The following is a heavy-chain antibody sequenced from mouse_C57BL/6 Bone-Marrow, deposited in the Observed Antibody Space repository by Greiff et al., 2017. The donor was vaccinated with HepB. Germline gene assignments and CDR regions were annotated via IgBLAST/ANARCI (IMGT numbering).Heavy chain of an antibody. D-gene: IGHD1-1*01. Sequence: VQLVESGPGLVQPSQSLSITCTVSGFSLTSYGVHWVRQSPGKGLEWLGVIWSGGSTDYNAAFISRLSISKDNSKSQVFFKMNSLQADDTAIYYCARTFYYYGSSYGYFDVWGTGTTVTVSS. CDR1: GFSLTSYG. CDR3: ARTFYYYGSSYGYFDV. V-gene: IGHV2-2*01. J-gene: IGHJ1*03. CDR2: IWSGGST.